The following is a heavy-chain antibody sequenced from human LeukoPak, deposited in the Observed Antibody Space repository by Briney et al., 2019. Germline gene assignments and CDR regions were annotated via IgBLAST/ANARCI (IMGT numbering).Heavy chain of an antibody. CDR1: GFTFSSYW. CDR2: ISCSSNYI. D-gene: IGHD3-10*01. Sequence: PGGSLRLSCAASGFTFSSYWMSWVRQAPGKGLEWVSSISCSSNYIYYADSVKGRFTISRDNAKNSLYLQMNSLRAEDTAVYYCARELCFGGRGARTTDFDYWGQGTLVTVSS. CDR3: ARELCFGGRGARTTDFDY. V-gene: IGHV3-21*01. J-gene: IGHJ4*02.